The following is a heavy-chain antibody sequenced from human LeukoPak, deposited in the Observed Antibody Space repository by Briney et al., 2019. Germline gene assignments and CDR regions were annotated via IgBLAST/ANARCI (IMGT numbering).Heavy chain of an antibody. V-gene: IGHV1-8*01. Sequence: ASVKVSCKASGYTFTSYDINWVRQATGQGHEWMGWMNPNSGNTGYAQKFQGRVTMTRNTSISTAYMELSSLRSEDTAVYYCARNARRHRGFDYWGQGTLVTVSS. CDR1: GYTFTSYD. J-gene: IGHJ4*02. CDR3: ARNARRHRGFDY. CDR2: MNPNSGNT. D-gene: IGHD1-1*01.